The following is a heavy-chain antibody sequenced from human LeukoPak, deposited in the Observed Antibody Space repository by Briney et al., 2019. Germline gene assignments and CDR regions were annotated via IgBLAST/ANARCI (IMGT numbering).Heavy chain of an antibody. Sequence: ETLSLTCAVYGGSFSGYYWSWIRQPPGKGLEWVSVIYSGGSTYYADSVKGRFTISRHNSKNTLYLQMNSLRAEDTAVYYCARAPTVTTFGNWGQGTLVTVSS. D-gene: IGHD4-17*01. V-gene: IGHV3-53*04. J-gene: IGHJ4*02. CDR3: ARAPTVTTFGN. CDR1: GGSFSGYY. CDR2: IYSGGST.